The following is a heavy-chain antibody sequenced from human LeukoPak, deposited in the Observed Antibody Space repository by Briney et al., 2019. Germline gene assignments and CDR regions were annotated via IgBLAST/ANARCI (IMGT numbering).Heavy chain of an antibody. CDR3: ARELQGRGTFDY. CDR1: GGSISSSSYY. Sequence: PSETLSLTCTVSGGSISSSSYYWGWIRQPPGKGLEWIGTNSGSTYYNPSLQSQVTISVDTSKNQFSLRLSSVTAADTAVYYCARELQGRGTFDYWSQGTLVTVSS. V-gene: IGHV4-39*01. D-gene: IGHD1-26*01. J-gene: IGHJ4*02. CDR2: NSGST.